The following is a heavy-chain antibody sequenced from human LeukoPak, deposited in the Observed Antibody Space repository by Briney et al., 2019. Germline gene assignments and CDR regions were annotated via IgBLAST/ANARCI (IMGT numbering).Heavy chain of an antibody. V-gene: IGHV3-7*04. CDR2: IKQDGSEK. D-gene: IGHD2-15*01. CDR1: GFTFSSYW. J-gene: IGHJ3*02. Sequence: PGGSLRLSCAASGFTFSSYWMSWVRQAPGKGLEWVANIKQDGSEKYYVDSVKGRFTISRDNAKNSLYLQMNSLRAEDTAVYYCARGYCSGGSCYYLGPNAFDIWGQRTMVTVSS. CDR3: ARGYCSGGSCYYLGPNAFDI.